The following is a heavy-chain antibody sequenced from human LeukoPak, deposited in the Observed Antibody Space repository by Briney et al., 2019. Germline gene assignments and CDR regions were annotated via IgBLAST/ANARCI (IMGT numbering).Heavy chain of an antibody. D-gene: IGHD2-2*01. CDR2: ISSNGGST. Sequence: GGSLRLSCSASGFPFSSYAMHWVRQAPGKGLEYVSAISSNGGSTYYADSVKGRFTISRDNSKNTLYLQMSSLRAEDTAVYYCVPDVDIVVVPAAMSFDYWGQGTLVTVSS. J-gene: IGHJ4*02. CDR3: VPDVDIVVVPAAMSFDY. CDR1: GFPFSSYA. V-gene: IGHV3-64D*09.